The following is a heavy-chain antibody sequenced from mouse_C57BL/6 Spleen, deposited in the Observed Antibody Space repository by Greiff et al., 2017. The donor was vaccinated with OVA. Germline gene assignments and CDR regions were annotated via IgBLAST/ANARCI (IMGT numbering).Heavy chain of an antibody. J-gene: IGHJ2*01. CDR2: IYPGDGDT. Sequence: QVQLKESGPELVKPGASVKISCKASGYAFSSSWMNWVKQRPGKGLEWIGRIYPGDGDTNYNGKFKGKATLTADKSSSTAYMQLSSLTSEDSAVYFCASTYYSNYLDYWGQGTTLTVSS. CDR1: GYAFSSSW. V-gene: IGHV1-82*01. CDR3: ASTYYSNYLDY. D-gene: IGHD2-5*01.